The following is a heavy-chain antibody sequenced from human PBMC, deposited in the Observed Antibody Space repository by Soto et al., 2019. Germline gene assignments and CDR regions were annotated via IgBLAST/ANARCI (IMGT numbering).Heavy chain of an antibody. J-gene: IGHJ6*02. D-gene: IGHD1-26*01. V-gene: IGHV3-48*03. CDR3: ARDEYSGRSNCDMDV. Sequence: PGGSLRLSCAASGFTFSSYEMNWVRQAPGKGLEWVSYISSSGSTIYYADSVKGRFTISRDNAKNSLYLQMNSLRAEDTAVYYCARDEYSGRSNCDMDVWGQGTTVTVSS. CDR2: ISSSGSTI. CDR1: GFTFSSYE.